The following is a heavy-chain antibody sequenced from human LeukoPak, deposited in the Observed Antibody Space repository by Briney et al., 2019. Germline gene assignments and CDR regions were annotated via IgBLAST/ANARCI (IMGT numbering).Heavy chain of an antibody. CDR2: ISGSGGST. D-gene: IGHD6-19*01. Sequence: GGSLRLSCAASGFTFSSYAMSWVRQAPGKGLEWVSAISGSGGSTYYTDSVKGRFTISRDNSKNTLYLQMNSLRAEDTAVYYCAKPPGYSSGWYFYYWGQGTLVTVSS. V-gene: IGHV3-23*01. CDR1: GFTFSSYA. J-gene: IGHJ4*02. CDR3: AKPPGYSSGWYFYY.